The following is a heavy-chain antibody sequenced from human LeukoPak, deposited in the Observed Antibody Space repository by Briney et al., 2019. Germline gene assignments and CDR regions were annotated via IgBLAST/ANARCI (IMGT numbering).Heavy chain of an antibody. V-gene: IGHV4-59*01. Sequence: SETLSLTCTVASGSISRTYYWSWIRQPPGKGLEWSGYIYYSGSTNYNPSLKSRVTISVDTSKNQFSLKLSSVTAADTAVYYCARGRYCGGDCYFTWFDPWGQGTLVTVSS. CDR2: IYYSGST. CDR3: ARGRYCGGDCYFTWFDP. CDR1: SGSISRTYY. J-gene: IGHJ5*02. D-gene: IGHD2-21*02.